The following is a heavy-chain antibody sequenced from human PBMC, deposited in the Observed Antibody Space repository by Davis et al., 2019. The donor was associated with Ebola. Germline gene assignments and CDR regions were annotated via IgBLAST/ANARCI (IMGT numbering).Heavy chain of an antibody. V-gene: IGHV3-23*01. CDR3: ARWVDWLGLDY. CDR2: ISGSGGST. CDR1: GFTFRSYA. Sequence: GESLKISCAASGFTFRSYAMSWVRQAPGKGLEWVSAISGSGGSTYYADSVKGRFTISRDNSKNTLYLQMNSLRAEDTAVYYCARWVDWLGLDYWGQGTLVTVSS. J-gene: IGHJ4*02. D-gene: IGHD3-9*01.